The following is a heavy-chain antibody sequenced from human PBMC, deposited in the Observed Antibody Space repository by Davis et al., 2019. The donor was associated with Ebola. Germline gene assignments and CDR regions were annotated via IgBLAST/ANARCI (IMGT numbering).Heavy chain of an antibody. CDR2: ISYDGSNK. Sequence: GESLKISCAASGFTFSSYAMHWVRQAPGKGLEWVAVISYDGSNKCYADSVKGRFTISRDNSKNTLYLQMNSLRAEDTAVYYCAKRRMDYCTGGVCYSDWYFDLWGRGTLVTVSS. CDR1: GFTFSSYA. J-gene: IGHJ2*01. CDR3: AKRRMDYCTGGVCYSDWYFDL. V-gene: IGHV3-30-3*02. D-gene: IGHD2-8*02.